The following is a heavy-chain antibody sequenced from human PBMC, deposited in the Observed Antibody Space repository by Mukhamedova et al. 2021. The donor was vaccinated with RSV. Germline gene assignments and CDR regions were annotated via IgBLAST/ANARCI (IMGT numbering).Heavy chain of an antibody. V-gene: IGHV3-15*01. D-gene: IGHD6-6*01. J-gene: IGHJ4*02. CDR3: TGRSLVLDY. Sequence: GPGKGLEWVGRIKSKTDGGTTDYAAPVKDRFTISRDDSKNTLFLQMNSLKTEDSAVYYCTGRSLVLDYWGQGTLVTVSS. CDR2: IKSKTDGGTT.